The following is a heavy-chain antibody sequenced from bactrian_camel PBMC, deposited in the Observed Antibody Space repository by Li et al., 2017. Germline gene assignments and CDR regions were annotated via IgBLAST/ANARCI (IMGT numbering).Heavy chain of an antibody. J-gene: IGHJ4*01. CDR1: EYTYSSYY. D-gene: IGHD2*01. V-gene: IGHV3-2*01. Sequence: HVQLVESGGGSVQAGGSLRLSCAASEYTYSSYYMNWVRQAPGKGLEWVSTIYSGGDTFYADSVKGRFTISRDSSETTLYLQMDSLKPEDTAKYYCAADPGSGGSCSPNLPLTTDANYFVGQGTQVTVS. CDR2: IYSGGDT.